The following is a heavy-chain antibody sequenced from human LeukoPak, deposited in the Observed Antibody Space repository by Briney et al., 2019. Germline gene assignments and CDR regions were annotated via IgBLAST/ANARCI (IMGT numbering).Heavy chain of an antibody. Sequence: GGSLRLSCAASGLTFSDYYMSWIRQAPGKGLEWVSVIYSGGSTYYADSVKGRFTISRDNSKNTLYLQMNSLRAEDTAVYYCARDLEGWGQGTLVTVSS. CDR1: GLTFSDYY. CDR3: ARDLEG. V-gene: IGHV3-53*01. CDR2: IYSGGST. J-gene: IGHJ4*02.